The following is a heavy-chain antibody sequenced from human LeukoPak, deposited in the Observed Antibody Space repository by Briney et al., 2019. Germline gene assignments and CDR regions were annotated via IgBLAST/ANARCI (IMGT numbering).Heavy chain of an antibody. D-gene: IGHD1-20*01. Sequence: PGWSLRLSCAASGFTFSTYEMNWVRQAPGKGLEWVSYISSSGSSIYYADSVKGRFTISRDNAKNSLYLQMNSLRAEDTAVYYCARDRVNWNDGFDPWGQGTLVTVSS. CDR3: ARDRVNWNDGFDP. J-gene: IGHJ5*02. V-gene: IGHV3-48*03. CDR1: GFTFSTYE. CDR2: ISSSGSSI.